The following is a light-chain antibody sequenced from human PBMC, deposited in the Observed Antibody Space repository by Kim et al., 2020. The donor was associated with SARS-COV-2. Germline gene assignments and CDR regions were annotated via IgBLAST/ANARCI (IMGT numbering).Light chain of an antibody. CDR1: NSNIGINY. CDR3: AVWDDRRRELL. V-gene: IGLV1-47*01. CDR2: RMS. Sequence: GKKVIISCSGSNSNIGINYVYWYQQVPGTAPRLLLYRMSQRPAGVPDRFSGSKSDNSAFLAISGLRSEDEADYYCAVWDDRRRELLFGGGTQLTVL. J-gene: IGLJ2*01.